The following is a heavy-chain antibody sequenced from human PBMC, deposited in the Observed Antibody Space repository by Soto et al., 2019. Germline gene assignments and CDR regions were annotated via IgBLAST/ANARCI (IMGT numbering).Heavy chain of an antibody. CDR2: IYYSGST. V-gene: IGHV4-39*01. J-gene: IGHJ2*01. CDR3: ARLSPTITMIVVVIDYWYFDL. CDR1: GGSISSSSYY. D-gene: IGHD3-22*01. Sequence: QLQLQESGPGLVKPSETLSLTCTVSGGSISSSSYYWGWIRQPPGKGLEWIGSIYYSGSTYYNPSLKSRVTISVDTSKNQFSLKLSSVTAADTAVYYCARLSPTITMIVVVIDYWYFDLWGRGTLVTVSS.